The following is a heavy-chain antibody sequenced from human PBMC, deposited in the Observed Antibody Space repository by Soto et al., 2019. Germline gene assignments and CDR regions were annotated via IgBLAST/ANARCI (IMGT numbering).Heavy chain of an antibody. CDR2: IYYSGST. CDR1: GGSISSYY. Sequence: QVQLQESGPGLVKPSEPLSLTCTVSGGSISSYYWSWIRQPPGKGLEWIGYIYYSGSTNYNPSNKIRVSISVDTSKNQLSQKLSSVTGADTAVYYCARDGIRIFGPDHYYYYMDVWGKGTTVSVSS. D-gene: IGHD3-3*01. J-gene: IGHJ6*03. CDR3: ARDGIRIFGPDHYYYYMDV. V-gene: IGHV4-59*01.